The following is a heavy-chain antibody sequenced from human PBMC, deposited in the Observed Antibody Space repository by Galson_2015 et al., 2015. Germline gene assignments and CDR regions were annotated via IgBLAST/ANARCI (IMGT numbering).Heavy chain of an antibody. Sequence: TLSLTCTVSGGSISSGGYYWSWIRQHPGKGLEWIGYIYYTGSTYYNPSLKSRVIISVHTSKNQFSLKLSSVTAADTAVYYCARAKLGYHYDGRSDAFDMWGQGTRVIVSS. J-gene: IGHJ3*02. CDR2: IYYTGST. CDR1: GGSISSGGYY. D-gene: IGHD3-22*01. CDR3: ARAKLGYHYDGRSDAFDM. V-gene: IGHV4-31*03.